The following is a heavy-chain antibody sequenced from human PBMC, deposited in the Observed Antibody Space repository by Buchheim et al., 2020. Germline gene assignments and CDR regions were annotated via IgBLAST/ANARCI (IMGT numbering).Heavy chain of an antibody. CDR3: AREKDIVVDY. D-gene: IGHD2-15*01. Sequence: EVQLVESGGGLVQPGGSLRLSCAASGFTFSSYSMNWVRQAPGKGLEGVSYISSSSSTIYYADSVKGRFTISSDNAKNSLYLKMSSRRAEDTAVYYCAREKDIVVDYWGQGTL. CDR1: GFTFSSYS. V-gene: IGHV3-48*01. CDR2: ISSSSSTI. J-gene: IGHJ4*02.